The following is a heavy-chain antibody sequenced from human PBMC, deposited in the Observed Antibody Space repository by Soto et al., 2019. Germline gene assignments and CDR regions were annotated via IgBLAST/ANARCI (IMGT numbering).Heavy chain of an antibody. V-gene: IGHV4-4*02. CDR1: GGSISSSNW. Sequence: QVQLQESGPGLVKPSGTLSLTCAVSGGSISSSNWWSWVRQPPGKGLEWIGEIYHSGSTNYNPSLQNRVTLSVDKSKNQFSLKLSSVTAADTAVYYGARGDLMRNSYALDYWGQGTLVTVSS. J-gene: IGHJ4*02. D-gene: IGHD5-18*01. CDR3: ARGDLMRNSYALDY. CDR2: IYHSGST.